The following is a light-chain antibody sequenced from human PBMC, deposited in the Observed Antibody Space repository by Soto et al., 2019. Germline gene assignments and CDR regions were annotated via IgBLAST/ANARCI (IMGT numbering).Light chain of an antibody. Sequence: QAVVTQPPSVSGAPGQRVTISCTGSSSNIGAGYDVHWYQDLPGTAPKLLIYGNSNRPSGVPDRFSGSKSGTSASLAITGLQAEDEADYYCQTYDSSLSGHVFGTGTKVTVL. CDR2: GNS. CDR3: QTYDSSLSGHV. J-gene: IGLJ1*01. V-gene: IGLV1-40*01. CDR1: SSNIGAGYD.